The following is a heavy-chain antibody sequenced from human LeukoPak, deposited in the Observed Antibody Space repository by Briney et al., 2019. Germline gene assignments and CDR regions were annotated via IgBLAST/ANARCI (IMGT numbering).Heavy chain of an antibody. CDR1: GYSFTIYG. CDR3: ARESSQALDH. J-gene: IGHJ4*02. D-gene: IGHD6-19*01. V-gene: IGHV1-18*01. CDR2: ISPYNGNA. Sequence: ASVKVSCKASGYSFTIYGIGWVRQAPGQGLEWMGYISPYNGNADYAQNFQDRVSMTTDTSTTTAYMELRSLTSDDTAVYYCARESSQALDHWGQGTLVTVSS.